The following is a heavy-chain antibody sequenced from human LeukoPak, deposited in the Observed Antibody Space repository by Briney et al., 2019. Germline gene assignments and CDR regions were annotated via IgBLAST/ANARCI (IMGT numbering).Heavy chain of an antibody. V-gene: IGHV4-39*07. CDR3: ARERVSDWFDP. CDR2: IYYSGST. Sequence: SETLSLTCTVSGGSISSSSYYWGWIRQPPGKGLEWIGTIYYSGSTYYNPSLKSRVTISVDKSKNQFSLKLSSVTAADTAVYYCARERVSDWFDPWGQGTLVTVSS. CDR1: GGSISSSSYY. J-gene: IGHJ5*02. D-gene: IGHD6-13*01.